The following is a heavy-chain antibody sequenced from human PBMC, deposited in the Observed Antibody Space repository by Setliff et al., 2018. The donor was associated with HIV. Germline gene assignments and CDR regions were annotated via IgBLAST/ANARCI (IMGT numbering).Heavy chain of an antibody. Sequence: PGGSLRLSCAASGFTFSSYAVHWVRQAPGKGLEWVEVPSYDGNIKYYADSVKGRFTISRDNSKNTLYLQMNSLRAEDTAVYYCARDPSRYDSSWYGYFDLWGRGTLVTVSS. D-gene: IGHD6-13*01. CDR2: PSYDGNIK. CDR1: GFTFSSYA. CDR3: ARDPSRYDSSWYGYFDL. V-gene: IGHV3-30*14. J-gene: IGHJ2*01.